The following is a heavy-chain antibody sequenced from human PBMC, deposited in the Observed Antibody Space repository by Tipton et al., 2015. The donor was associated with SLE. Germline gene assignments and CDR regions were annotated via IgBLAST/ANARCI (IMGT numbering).Heavy chain of an antibody. J-gene: IGHJ4*02. Sequence: SLRLSCTVSGLTFGDYAMSWVRQAPGKGLEWVGFIKSKAYGGTAQYAPSVKGRFTISRDDSKSIAYVQMNSLKTEDTAVYYCTRDRILQLWLGGYFDYWGQGTLVTVSS. V-gene: IGHV3-49*04. D-gene: IGHD5-18*01. CDR1: GLTFGDYA. CDR2: IKSKAYGGTA. CDR3: TRDRILQLWLGGYFDY.